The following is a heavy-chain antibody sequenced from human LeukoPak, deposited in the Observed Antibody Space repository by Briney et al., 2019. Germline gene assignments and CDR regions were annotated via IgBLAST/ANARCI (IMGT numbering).Heavy chain of an antibody. CDR2: IYSGGST. CDR1: EFSVGSNY. V-gene: IGHV3-66*01. J-gene: IGHJ4*02. Sequence: GGSLRLSCAASEFSVGSNYMTWVRQAPGKGLEWVSLIYSGGSTYYADSVKGRFTISRDNAKNSLYLQMNSLRAEDTAVYYCARDARAFFNYWGQGTLVTVSS. CDR3: ARDARAFFNY.